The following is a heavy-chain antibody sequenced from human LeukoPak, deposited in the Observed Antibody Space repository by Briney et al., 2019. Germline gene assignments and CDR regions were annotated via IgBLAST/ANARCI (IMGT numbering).Heavy chain of an antibody. CDR1: GFTFSSSA. J-gene: IGHJ4*02. D-gene: IGHD1-26*01. Sequence: GGSLRLSCAASGFTFSSSAMSWVRQAPGKGLEWVSAISNNGGSTYYADSVKGRFTISRDNSKNTLYLQVNSLRAEDTAVYYCAKGGKWDVTPFDYWGQGTLVTVSS. V-gene: IGHV3-23*01. CDR2: ISNNGGST. CDR3: AKGGKWDVTPFDY.